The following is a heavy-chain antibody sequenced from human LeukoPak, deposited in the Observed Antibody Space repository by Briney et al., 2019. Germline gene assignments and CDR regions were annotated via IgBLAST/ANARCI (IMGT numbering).Heavy chain of an antibody. D-gene: IGHD3-22*01. CDR1: GYSFTTYW. CDR3: ARLYFDTNSYSDY. V-gene: IGHV5-51*01. CDR2: IYPADSDT. J-gene: IGHJ4*02. Sequence: GSSLKTSCKGAGYSFTTYWNCWVREMPGKGLEWMGIIYPADSDTRYHPSFQGQVTISADKSVSTAYLQWSSLKASDTAIYYCARLYFDTNSYSDYWGQGTLVTVSS.